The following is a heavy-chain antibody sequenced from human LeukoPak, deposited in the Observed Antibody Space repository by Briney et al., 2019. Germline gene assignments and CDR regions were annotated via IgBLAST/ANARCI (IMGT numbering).Heavy chain of an antibody. Sequence: GGSLRLSCAASGFTVSSNHMSWVRQAPGKGLEWVSVIYSGGSTYYADSVKGRFTISRDNSKNTLYLQMNSLRAEDTAVYYCARDRAVVVPAAYYYYYMDVWGKGTTVTVSS. CDR2: IYSGGST. J-gene: IGHJ6*03. CDR1: GFTVSSNH. D-gene: IGHD2-2*01. CDR3: ARDRAVVVPAAYYYYYMDV. V-gene: IGHV3-66*02.